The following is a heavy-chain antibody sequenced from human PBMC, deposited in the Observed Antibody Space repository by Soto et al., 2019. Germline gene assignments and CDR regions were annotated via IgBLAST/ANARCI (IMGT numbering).Heavy chain of an antibody. V-gene: IGHV3-15*07. Sequence: PGGSLRLSCAASGFTFSNAWMNWVRQAPGKGLEWVGRIKSKTDGGTTDYAAPVKGRFTISRDDSKNTLYLQMNSLKTEDTAVYYCTTALRYQLPHYYYYYYGMDVWGQGTTVTVSS. CDR3: TTALRYQLPHYYYYYYGMDV. CDR2: IKSKTDGGTT. J-gene: IGHJ6*02. CDR1: GFTFSNAW. D-gene: IGHD2-2*01.